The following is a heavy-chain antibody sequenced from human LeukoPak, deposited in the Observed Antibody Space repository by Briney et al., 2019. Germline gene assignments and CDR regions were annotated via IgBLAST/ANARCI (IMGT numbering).Heavy chain of an antibody. V-gene: IGHV4-31*03. J-gene: IGHJ4*02. Sequence: SETLSLTCTVSGGSVSRGGYYWNWIRQHPGKGLEWIGFTSYSEGTYYNPSLMSRITISVDRSQNQFSLKMRDVTAADTAVYFCATADWESFYFDSWGQGALVAVSS. CDR2: TSYSEGT. D-gene: IGHD1-26*01. CDR1: GGSVSRGGYY. CDR3: ATADWESFYFDS.